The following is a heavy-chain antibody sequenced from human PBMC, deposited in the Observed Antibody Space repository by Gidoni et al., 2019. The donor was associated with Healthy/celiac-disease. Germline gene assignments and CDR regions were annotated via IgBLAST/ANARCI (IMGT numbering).Heavy chain of an antibody. Sequence: EVQLVESGGGLIQPGGSLRLSCAASGFTVSSNYMGWVRQAPGKGLEWVSVMYSGGSTYYADSVKGRFTISRDNSKNTLYLQMNSLRAEDTAVYYCAIMITFGGVIVSNYYGMDVWGQGTTVTVSS. CDR2: MYSGGST. J-gene: IGHJ6*02. D-gene: IGHD3-16*02. V-gene: IGHV3-53*01. CDR3: AIMITFGGVIVSNYYGMDV. CDR1: GFTVSSNY.